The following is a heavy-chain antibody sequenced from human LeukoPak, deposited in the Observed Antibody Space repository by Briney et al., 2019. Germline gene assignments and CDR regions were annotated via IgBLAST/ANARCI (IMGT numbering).Heavy chain of an antibody. D-gene: IGHD2-2*01. CDR3: AREHWGAPSCSYFDS. Sequence: GGSLRLSCAASGFTFSSYEMNWVRQAPGKGLEWVSYISSSGSTIYYADSVKDRFTISRDNAKNSLYLQVNSLRAEDTAVYYCAREHWGAPSCSYFDSWGQETLVTVSS. V-gene: IGHV3-48*03. J-gene: IGHJ4*02. CDR1: GFTFSSYE. CDR2: ISSSGSTI.